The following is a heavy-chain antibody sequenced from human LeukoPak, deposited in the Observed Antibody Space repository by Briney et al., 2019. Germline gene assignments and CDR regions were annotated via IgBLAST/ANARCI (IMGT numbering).Heavy chain of an antibody. Sequence: PGGSLRLSCAGSGFTFSSYGIHWVRQAPGKGLEWVAVISYDGSNKYYADSVKGRFTISRDNSKNTLYLQMDNLRAEDTAVYYCAKPTMDYIWGSYLSYWGQGTLVTVSS. CDR3: AKPTMDYIWGSYLSY. D-gene: IGHD3-16*01. CDR2: ISYDGSNK. J-gene: IGHJ4*02. CDR1: GFTFSSYG. V-gene: IGHV3-30*18.